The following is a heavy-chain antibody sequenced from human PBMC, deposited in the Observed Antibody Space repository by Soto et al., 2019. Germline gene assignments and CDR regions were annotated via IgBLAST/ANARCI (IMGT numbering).Heavy chain of an antibody. CDR3: ARLVGATTSGFDY. Sequence: GESLKISCTASGYSFITYWIGWVRQIPGKGLEWLVVIYPGGSDSTYSPSFQGLVTISADKSVSTAYLQWSSLRASDTAMYYCARLVGATTSGFDYWGQGTLVTVSS. CDR2: IYPGGSDS. J-gene: IGHJ4*02. V-gene: IGHV5-51*01. D-gene: IGHD1-26*01. CDR1: GYSFITYW.